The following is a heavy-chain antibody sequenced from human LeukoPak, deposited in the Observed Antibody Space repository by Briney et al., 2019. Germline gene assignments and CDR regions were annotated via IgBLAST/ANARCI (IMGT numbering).Heavy chain of an antibody. J-gene: IGHJ5*02. CDR2: IYHSGST. Sequence: PSETLSLTCTVSGYSISSGYYWGWIRQPPGKGLEWIGSIYHSGSTYYNPSLKSRVTISVDTSKNQFSLKLSSVTAADTAVYYCALIRGRKGLRLGELSLGGWFDPWGQGTLVTVSS. CDR1: GYSISSGYY. D-gene: IGHD3-16*02. CDR3: ALIRGRKGLRLGELSLGGWFDP. V-gene: IGHV4-38-2*02.